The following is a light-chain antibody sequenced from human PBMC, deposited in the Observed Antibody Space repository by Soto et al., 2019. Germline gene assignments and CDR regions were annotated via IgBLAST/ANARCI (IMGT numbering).Light chain of an antibody. V-gene: IGKV3-15*01. Sequence: EIVLTQSPATLSVSPGDRATLSCRASQSVGSNLSWYPQKPGQAPRLLSSGASTRATGIPANFSGSGSETEFTISISSLQSEDFSVYYCQQYNNWPPTFGLGTKVEIK. J-gene: IGKJ1*01. CDR1: QSVGSN. CDR2: GAS. CDR3: QQYNNWPPT.